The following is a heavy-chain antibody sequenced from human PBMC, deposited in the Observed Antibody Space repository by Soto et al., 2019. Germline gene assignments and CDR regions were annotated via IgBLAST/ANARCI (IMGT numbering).Heavy chain of an antibody. J-gene: IGHJ6*02. CDR2: IIPIFGTA. Sequence: SVKVSCKASGGTFSSYAISWVRQAPGQGLEWMGGIIPIFGTANYAQKCQGRVTITADESTSTANMELSSLRSEDTAVYYCARDYRLEDYYYYYGMDVWGQGTTVTVSS. D-gene: IGHD1-26*01. CDR3: ARDYRLEDYYYYYGMDV. CDR1: GGTFSSYA. V-gene: IGHV1-69*13.